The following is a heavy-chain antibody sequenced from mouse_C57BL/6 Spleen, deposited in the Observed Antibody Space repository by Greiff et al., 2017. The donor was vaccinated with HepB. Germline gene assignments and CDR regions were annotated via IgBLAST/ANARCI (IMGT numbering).Heavy chain of an antibody. CDR1: GYTFTDSN. V-gene: IGHV1-18*01. CDR2: INPNNGGT. CDR3: ARKGLNWYFDV. D-gene: IGHD3-3*01. J-gene: IGHJ1*03. Sequence: VQLQQSGPELVKPGASVKIPCKASGYTFTDSNMDWVKQSHGKSLEWIGDINPNNGGTIYNQKFKGKATLTVDKSSSTAYMELRSLTSEDTAVYYCARKGLNWYFDVWGTGTTVTVSS.